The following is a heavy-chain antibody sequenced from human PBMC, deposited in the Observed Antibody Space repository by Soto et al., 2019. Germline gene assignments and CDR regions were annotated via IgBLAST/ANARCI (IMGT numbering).Heavy chain of an antibody. CDR2: ISYDGSNK. CDR1: GFTFSSYG. CDR3: AKDFEPFLWYSPHGVPDY. D-gene: IGHD1-1*01. V-gene: IGHV3-30*18. Sequence: QVQLVESGGGVVQPGRSLRLSCAASGFTFSSYGMHWVRQAPGKGLEWVAVISYDGSNKYYADSVKGRFTISRDNSKNTLYLQMNSLRAEDTAVYYCAKDFEPFLWYSPHGVPDYWGQGTLVTVSS. J-gene: IGHJ4*02.